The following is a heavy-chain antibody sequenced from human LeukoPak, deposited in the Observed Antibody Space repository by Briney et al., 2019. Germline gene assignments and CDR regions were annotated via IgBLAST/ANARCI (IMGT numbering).Heavy chain of an antibody. D-gene: IGHD4-17*01. Sequence: PGGSLRLSCAASGFTFSTYAIHWVRQAPGKGLEWVAFISNNGRNKDYADSVKGRFTISRDNSKNTLDLQVNSLRPDDTAVYYCARNHGDYQPYWGQGTLVTVPS. CDR2: ISNNGRNK. CDR1: GFTFSTYA. V-gene: IGHV3-30*04. CDR3: ARNHGDYQPY. J-gene: IGHJ4*02.